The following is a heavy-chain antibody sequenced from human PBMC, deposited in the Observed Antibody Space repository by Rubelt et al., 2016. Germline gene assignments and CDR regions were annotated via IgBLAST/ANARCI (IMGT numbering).Heavy chain of an antibody. D-gene: IGHD6-19*01. Sequence: QVQLQQWGAGLLKPSETLSLTCAVYGGSFSGYYWSWIRQPPGKGLEWIGEINHSGSTNYNPSLKSRVTISVDTSKNQFSLKLSSVTAADTAVYYCARVPGIAVADMYYFDYWGQGTLVTVSS. V-gene: IGHV4-34*01. CDR3: ARVPGIAVADMYYFDY. J-gene: IGHJ4*02. CDR2: INHSGST. CDR1: GGSFSGYY.